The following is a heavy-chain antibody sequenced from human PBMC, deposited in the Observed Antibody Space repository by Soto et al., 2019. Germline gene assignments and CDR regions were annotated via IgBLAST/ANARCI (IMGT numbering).Heavy chain of an antibody. D-gene: IGHD2-15*01. CDR3: ARDNDCSGGSGSYSSDY. Sequence: EVQLVESGGGLVQPGGSLRLSCAASGFTFSSYWMSWVRQAPGKGLEWVANIKQDGSEKYYVDSVKGRFTISRDNAKNSLYLQMNSLRAEDTAVYYCARDNDCSGGSGSYSSDYWGQGTLVTVSS. J-gene: IGHJ4*02. CDR1: GFTFSSYW. V-gene: IGHV3-7*01. CDR2: IKQDGSEK.